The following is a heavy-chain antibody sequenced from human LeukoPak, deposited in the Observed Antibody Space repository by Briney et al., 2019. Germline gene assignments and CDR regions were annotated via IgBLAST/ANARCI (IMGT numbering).Heavy chain of an antibody. Sequence: SVKVSCKASGGTFSSYAISWVRQAPGQGLEWMGGIIPIFGTANYAQKFQGRVTITADESTSTAYMELSSLRSEDTAVYYCAREGGGSYYDFGYWGQGTLVTVSS. D-gene: IGHD3-16*01. CDR1: GGTFSSYA. CDR2: IIPIFGTA. V-gene: IGHV1-69*13. J-gene: IGHJ4*02. CDR3: AREGGGSYYDFGY.